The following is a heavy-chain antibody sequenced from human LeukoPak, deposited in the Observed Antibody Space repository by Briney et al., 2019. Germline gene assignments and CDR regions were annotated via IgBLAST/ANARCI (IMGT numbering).Heavy chain of an antibody. J-gene: IGHJ4*02. D-gene: IGHD6-6*01. V-gene: IGHV4-30-4*01. CDR1: GGSISSGDYY. CDR3: ARVAAQGWLGVDY. Sequence: PSETLSLTCTVSGGSISSGDYYWSWIRQPPGKGLEWIGYIYYSGSTYYNPSLKSRVTISVDTSKNQFSLKLSSVTAADTAVYYRARVAAQGWLGVDYWGQGTLVTVSS. CDR2: IYYSGST.